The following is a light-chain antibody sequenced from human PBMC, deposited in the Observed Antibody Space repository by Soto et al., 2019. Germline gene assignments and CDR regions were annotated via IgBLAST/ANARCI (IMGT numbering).Light chain of an antibody. CDR1: QSISSY. J-gene: IGKJ1*01. Sequence: DIQMTQSPSSLSASVGDRVTITCRASQSISSYLNWYQQKPGKAPKLLIYAASSLQSGVPSRFSGSGSGTDFTLTISSLQPEDFATYYCKQSYSTRWEFVQGTMV. CDR2: AAS. CDR3: KQSYSTRWE. V-gene: IGKV1-39*01.